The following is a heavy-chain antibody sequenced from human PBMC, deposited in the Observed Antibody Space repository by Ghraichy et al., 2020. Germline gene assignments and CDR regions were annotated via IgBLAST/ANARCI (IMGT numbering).Heavy chain of an antibody. CDR1: GFTFSSYA. V-gene: IGHV3-23*01. Sequence: GESLNISCAASGFTFSSYAMSWVRQAPGKGLEWVSAISGSGGSTYYADSVKGRFTISRDNSKNTLYLQMNSLRAEDTAVYYCAKDQSSGWYTSGFDYWGQGTLVTVSS. CDR2: ISGSGGST. J-gene: IGHJ4*02. CDR3: AKDQSSGWYTSGFDY. D-gene: IGHD6-19*01.